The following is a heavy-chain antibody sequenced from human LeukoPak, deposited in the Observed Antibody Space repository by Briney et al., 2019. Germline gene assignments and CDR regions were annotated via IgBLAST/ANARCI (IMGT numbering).Heavy chain of an antibody. V-gene: IGHV3-33*01. CDR1: GFTFSSYG. D-gene: IGHD6-13*01. CDR3: ARRGIAAAVLDY. Sequence: SGGSLRLSCAASGFTFSSYGMHWVRQAPGKGLEWVAVIWYDGSNKYYADSVKGRFTISRDNSKNTLYLQMNSLRAEDTAVYYCARRGIAAAVLDYWGQGTLVTVSS. CDR2: IWYDGSNK. J-gene: IGHJ4*02.